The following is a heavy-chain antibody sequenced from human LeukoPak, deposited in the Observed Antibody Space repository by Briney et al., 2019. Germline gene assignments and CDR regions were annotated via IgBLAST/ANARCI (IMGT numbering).Heavy chain of an antibody. CDR2: IKGDGSEI. CDR3: AKEGYGDSPDY. D-gene: IGHD4-17*01. J-gene: IGHJ4*02. CDR1: GFTFSSYW. Sequence: PGGSLRLSCAASGFTFSSYWMKWVRQAPGKGLERVASIKGDGSEIYYVDSVRGRFTISRDNARNSLYLQMNSLRAEDTAVYYCAKEGYGDSPDYWGQGTLVTVSS. V-gene: IGHV3-7*03.